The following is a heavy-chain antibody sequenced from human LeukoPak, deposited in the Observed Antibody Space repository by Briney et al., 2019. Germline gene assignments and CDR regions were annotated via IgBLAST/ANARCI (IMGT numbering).Heavy chain of an antibody. J-gene: IGHJ5*02. CDR1: AGSISHYY. V-gene: IGHV4-4*07. CDR2: IYTNGTT. Sequence: SETLSLTCSVSAGSISHYYWNWIRQPAGKGLEWIRRIYTNGTTNYNPSLKSRVTMSIDTSKSEFSLRLNSVTAADMALYYCARGSFLEWNNWFDPWGQGTLVIVSS. D-gene: IGHD3-3*02. CDR3: ARGSFLEWNNWFDP.